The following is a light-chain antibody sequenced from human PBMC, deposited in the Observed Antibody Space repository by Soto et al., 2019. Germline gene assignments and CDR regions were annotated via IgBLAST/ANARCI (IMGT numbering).Light chain of an antibody. CDR1: NNDVGGYNY. J-gene: IGLJ3*02. CDR3: CSYGGRSTVWV. Sequence: QSVLTQPRSVSGSPGQSVTISCTGTNNDVGGYNYVSWYQQHPDKAPKLMIYDVSERPSGVPDRFSGSKSGNTASLTISGLQAEDEADYYCCSYGGRSTVWVFGGGTKLTVL. V-gene: IGLV2-11*01. CDR2: DVS.